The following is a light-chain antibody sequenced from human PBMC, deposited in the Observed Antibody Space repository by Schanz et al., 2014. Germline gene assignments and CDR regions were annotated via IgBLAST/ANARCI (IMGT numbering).Light chain of an antibody. Sequence: QSALTQPRSVSGSPGQSVTISCTGTSSDVGGYNQVSWYQQHPGRAPKVMIYDVSNRPSGVSNRFSGSKSGNTASLTISGLQAEDEADYYCSSYTSSSTPWVFGGGTKLTVL. CDR1: SSDVGGYNQ. J-gene: IGLJ3*02. V-gene: IGLV2-14*01. CDR3: SSYTSSSTPWV. CDR2: DVS.